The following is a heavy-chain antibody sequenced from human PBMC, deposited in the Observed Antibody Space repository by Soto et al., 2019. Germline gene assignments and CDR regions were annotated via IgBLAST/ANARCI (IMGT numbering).Heavy chain of an antibody. D-gene: IGHD6-13*01. CDR3: ATSGSSSSWYVLDA. J-gene: IGHJ4*02. V-gene: IGHV3-66*01. Sequence: PGGSLRLSCAASGFTVSSNYMSWVRQAQGKGLEWVSVIYSGGSPYYADSVKGRFTISRDISKHTLYLHMNGLRAENTAVYCGATSGSSSSWYVLDAWGEGTRVTAAS. CDR2: IYSGGSP. CDR1: GFTVSSNY.